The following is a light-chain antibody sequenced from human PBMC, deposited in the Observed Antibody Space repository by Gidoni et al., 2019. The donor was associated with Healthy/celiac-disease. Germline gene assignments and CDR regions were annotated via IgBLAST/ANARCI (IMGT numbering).Light chain of an antibody. V-gene: IGKV4-1*01. CDR2: WAS. Sequence: DIVMTQSPDSLAVSLGERATINCKSSQSVLYSSNNKNYLAWYQQKPGQPPKLLIYWASTRESGVPDRFSGSGSGTDFTLTISSLQAEDVAVYYCQRYYSTLTFGGGTKVEIK. CDR3: QRYYSTLT. J-gene: IGKJ4*01. CDR1: QSVLYSSNNKNY.